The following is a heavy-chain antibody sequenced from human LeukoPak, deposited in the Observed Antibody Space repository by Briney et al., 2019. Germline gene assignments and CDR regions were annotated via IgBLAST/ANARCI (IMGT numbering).Heavy chain of an antibody. V-gene: IGHV3-48*02. J-gene: IGHJ4*02. CDR1: GFTFSSYS. CDR3: ARGDSSGYYSNDY. Sequence: GGSLRLSCAASGFTFSSYSMNWVRQAPGKGLEWVSYISSSSTIYYADSVKGRFTISRDNAKNSLYLQMNSLRDEDTAVYYCARGDSSGYYSNDYWGQGTLVTVSS. CDR2: ISSSSTI. D-gene: IGHD3-22*01.